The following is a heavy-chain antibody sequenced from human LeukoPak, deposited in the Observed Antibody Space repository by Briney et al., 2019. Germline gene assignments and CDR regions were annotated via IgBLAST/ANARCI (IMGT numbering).Heavy chain of an antibody. CDR1: GYTFTSYY. D-gene: IGHD6-6*01. V-gene: IGHV1-46*01. J-gene: IGHJ5*02. Sequence: ASVNVSCKASGYTFTSYYMHWVRQAPGQGLEWVGIINPSGGSTSYEQKFQGRVTMTRDTSTSTVYMELSSLKSEDTAVYYCARAGEAYSSSSGWFDPWGQGTLVTVSS. CDR2: INPSGGST. CDR3: ARAGEAYSSSSGWFDP.